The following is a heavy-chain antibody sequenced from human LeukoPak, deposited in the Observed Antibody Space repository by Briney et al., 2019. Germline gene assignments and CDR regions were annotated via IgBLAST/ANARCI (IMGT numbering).Heavy chain of an antibody. CDR3: ARGGSPFY. CDR1: GFNFSTSW. CDR2: IKPDGSTT. J-gene: IGHJ4*02. D-gene: IGHD3-10*01. V-gene: IGHV3-74*01. Sequence: GGSLRLSCAASGFNFSTSWMHWVRQVPGKGLVWVSRIKPDGSTTSYADFVQGRVTISRDNAKDTLYLQMSRLRAEDTVVYYCARGGSPFYWGQGALVSVSS.